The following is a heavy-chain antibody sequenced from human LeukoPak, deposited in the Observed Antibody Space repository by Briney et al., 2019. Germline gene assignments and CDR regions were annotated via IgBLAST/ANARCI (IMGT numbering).Heavy chain of an antibody. CDR3: ARTHSSSWYPADY. J-gene: IGHJ4*02. CDR1: GGTFSSYA. D-gene: IGHD6-13*01. V-gene: IGHV1-69*13. CDR2: IIPIFGTT. Sequence: ASVKVSCKASGGTFSSYAIDWVRQAPGQGLEWMGGIIPIFGTTNYAQKFQGRVTITAVESMRTAYMELSSLRSEDTAVYYCARTHSSSWYPADYWGQGTLVTVSS.